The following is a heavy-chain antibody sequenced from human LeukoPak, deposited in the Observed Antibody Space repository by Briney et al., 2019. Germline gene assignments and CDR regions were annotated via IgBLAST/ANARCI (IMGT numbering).Heavy chain of an antibody. CDR2: INHSGST. J-gene: IGHJ4*02. CDR3: ARAIERYYYDSSGYYAHFDY. Sequence: PSETLSLTCAFYGWSFRGYYWSWLRQPPGKGLEWIGEINHSGSTKYNPSLKSRVTISGDTSKNQCSLKLRSVTAADTAVYYCARAIERYYYDSSGYYAHFDYWGQGTLVTVSS. V-gene: IGHV4-34*01. CDR1: GWSFRGYY. D-gene: IGHD3-22*01.